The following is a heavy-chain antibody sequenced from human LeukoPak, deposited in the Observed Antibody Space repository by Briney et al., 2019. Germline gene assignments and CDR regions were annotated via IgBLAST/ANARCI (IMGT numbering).Heavy chain of an antibody. D-gene: IGHD3-16*02. J-gene: IGHJ4*02. CDR3: AKRGDYVWGSYRSPFDY. Sequence: GGSLRLSCAASGFTFSSYAMSWVRQAPGKGLEWVSAISGSGGSTYYADSVKGRFTISRDNSKNTLYLQMNSLRAEDTAVYYCAKRGDYVWGSYRSPFDYWGQGTLVTVSS. CDR1: GFTFSSYA. CDR2: ISGSGGST. V-gene: IGHV3-23*01.